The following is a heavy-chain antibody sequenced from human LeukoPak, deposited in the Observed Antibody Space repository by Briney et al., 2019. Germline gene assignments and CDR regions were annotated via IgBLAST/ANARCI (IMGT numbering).Heavy chain of an antibody. Sequence: PSETLSLTCTVSGGSISSGSYYWSWIRQPAGKGLEWIGRIYTSGSTNYNPSLKSRVTISVDTSKNQFSLKLSSVTTADTAVYYCGRAGSSGWPLDYYYMDVWGKGTTVTVSS. CDR3: GRAGSSGWPLDYYYMDV. CDR2: IYTSGST. V-gene: IGHV4-61*02. J-gene: IGHJ6*03. CDR1: GGSISSGSYY. D-gene: IGHD6-19*01.